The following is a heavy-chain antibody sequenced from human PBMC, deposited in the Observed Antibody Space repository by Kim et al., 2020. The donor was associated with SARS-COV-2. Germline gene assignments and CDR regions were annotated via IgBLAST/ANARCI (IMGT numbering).Heavy chain of an antibody. CDR1: GFTVSSNY. Sequence: GGSLRLSCAASGFTVSSNYMSWVRQAPGKGLEWVSVIYSGGSTYYADSVKGRFTISRDNSKNTLYLQMNSLRAEDTAVYYCARESPYYGGPYYYAMDVWGQGTTVTVSS. J-gene: IGHJ6*02. CDR3: ARESPYYGGPYYYAMDV. CDR2: IYSGGST. V-gene: IGHV3-66*01. D-gene: IGHD4-17*01.